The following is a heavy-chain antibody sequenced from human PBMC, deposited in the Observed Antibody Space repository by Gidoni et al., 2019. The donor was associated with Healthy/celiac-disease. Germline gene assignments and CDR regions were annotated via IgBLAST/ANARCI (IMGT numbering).Heavy chain of an antibody. V-gene: IGHV1-3*01. Sequence: QVQLVQSGAEVKKPGASVKVSCKASGYTFTSYAMHWVRQAPGQRLEWMGWINAGNGNTKYSQKCQGRVTITRDTSASTAYMELSSLRSEDTAVYDCARDGQWLALGYWGQGTLVTVSS. CDR3: ARDGQWLALGY. CDR2: INAGNGNT. J-gene: IGHJ4*02. CDR1: GYTFTSYA. D-gene: IGHD6-19*01.